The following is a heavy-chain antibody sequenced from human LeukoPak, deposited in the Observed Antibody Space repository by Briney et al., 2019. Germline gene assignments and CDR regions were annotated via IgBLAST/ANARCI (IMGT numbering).Heavy chain of an antibody. J-gene: IGHJ5*02. V-gene: IGHV4-34*01. CDR1: GCSITSYY. Sequence: SETLSLTCTVSGCSITSYYWIWIRQSPGKGLEWIGEINHSRSTYYNPSLKSRVTISLDTSKSQFSLKLTSVTAADTAVYSCARKQGGQLVNARRWFDPWGQGTLVTVSS. CDR3: ARKQGGQLVNARRWFDP. CDR2: INHSRST. D-gene: IGHD6-13*01.